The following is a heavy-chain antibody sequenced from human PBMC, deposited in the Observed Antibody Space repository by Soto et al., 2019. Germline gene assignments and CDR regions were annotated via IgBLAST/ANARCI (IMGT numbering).Heavy chain of an antibody. CDR3: ARATSVDAY. Sequence: EVQLVESGGDLVQPGGSLRLSCAASGFAFSGYWMSCVRQAPGKGLEGVANIKQDGSEKYYVDSVKGRFTISRDNAKNSLYLQMNSLRVEDTAVYYCARATSVDAYWGQGTLVTVSS. D-gene: IGHD5-12*01. V-gene: IGHV3-7*01. CDR1: GFAFSGYW. J-gene: IGHJ4*02. CDR2: IKQDGSEK.